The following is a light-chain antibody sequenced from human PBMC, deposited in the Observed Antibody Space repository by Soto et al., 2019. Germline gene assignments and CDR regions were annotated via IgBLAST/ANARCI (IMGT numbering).Light chain of an antibody. V-gene: IGKV1-39*01. CDR2: AAS. CDR1: QSISNY. CDR3: QQSYSSPPT. Sequence: GDRVTITCRASQSISNYLNWYQHKPGKAPNLLIYAASTLQSGVPSRFSGSRSGTDFTLTITHLQPGDFASYYCQQSYSSPPTFGQGTKLEIK. J-gene: IGKJ2*01.